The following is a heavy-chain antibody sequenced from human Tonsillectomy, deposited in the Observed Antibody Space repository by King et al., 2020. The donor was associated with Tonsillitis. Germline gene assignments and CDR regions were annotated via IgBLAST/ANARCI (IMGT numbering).Heavy chain of an antibody. CDR2: ISGSSDAI. CDR1: GFTSNSYS. V-gene: IGHV3-48*02. CDR3: VGGGDSSGWDFDY. D-gene: IGHD6-19*01. Sequence: VQLVESGGGFVQPGGSLRLSCAASGFTSNSYSMNWVRQAPGKGLEWISYISGSSDAIYYGDSVKGRFTISRDNAKNSLYLQMNSLRDEDTGVYYCVGGGDSSGWDFDYWGQGTLVTVSS. J-gene: IGHJ4*02.